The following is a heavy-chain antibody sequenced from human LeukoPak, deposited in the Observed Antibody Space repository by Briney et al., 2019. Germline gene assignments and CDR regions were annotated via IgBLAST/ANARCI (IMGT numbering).Heavy chain of an antibody. D-gene: IGHD2-15*01. Sequence: GGSLRLSCGASGFILSDYNMNWVRQAPGKALEGGSFITISGTYITYADSVEGRFTISRDNAKNSLYLQMNSLRAEDTAVYYCARDLSATARAYDYWGQGTLVAVSS. CDR2: ITISGTYI. CDR1: GFILSDYN. V-gene: IGHV3-21*01. J-gene: IGHJ4*02. CDR3: ARDLSATARAYDY.